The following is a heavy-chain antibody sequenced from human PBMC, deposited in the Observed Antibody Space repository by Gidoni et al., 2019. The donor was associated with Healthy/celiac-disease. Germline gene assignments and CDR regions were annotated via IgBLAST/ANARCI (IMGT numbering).Heavy chain of an antibody. Sequence: RLSCAASGFTFSSYEMNWVRQAPGKGLEWVSYISSSGSTIYYADSVKGRFTISRDNAKNSLYLQMNSLRAEDTAVYYCARAGVYYDSAGGESPYSGYFDYWGQGTLVTVSS. CDR1: GFTFSSYE. D-gene: IGHD3-22*01. V-gene: IGHV3-48*03. CDR3: ARAGVYYDSAGGESPYSGYFDY. CDR2: ISSSGSTI. J-gene: IGHJ4*02.